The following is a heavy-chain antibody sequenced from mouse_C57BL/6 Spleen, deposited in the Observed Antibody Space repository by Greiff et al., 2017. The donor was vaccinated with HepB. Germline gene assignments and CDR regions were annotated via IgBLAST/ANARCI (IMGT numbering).Heavy chain of an antibody. Sequence: EVHLVESGPGLVKPSQSLSLTCSVTGYSITSGYYWNWIRQFPGNKLEWMGYISYDGSNNYNPSLKNRISITRDTSKNQFFLKLNSVTTEDTATYYCASLYDYDGDFDYWGQGTTLTVSS. D-gene: IGHD2-4*01. J-gene: IGHJ2*01. CDR2: ISYDGSN. V-gene: IGHV3-6*01. CDR3: ASLYDYDGDFDY. CDR1: GYSITSGYY.